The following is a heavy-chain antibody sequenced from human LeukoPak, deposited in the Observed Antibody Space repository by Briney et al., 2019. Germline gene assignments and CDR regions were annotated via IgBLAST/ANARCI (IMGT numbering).Heavy chain of an antibody. CDR2: ISGSGGST. V-gene: IGHV3-23*01. J-gene: IGHJ6*02. D-gene: IGHD3-16*01. CDR3: AEDGARGYYHYYGMDV. CDR1: GFTFSSYA. Sequence: PGGSLRLSCAAPGFTFSSYAMSWVRQAPGKGLEWVSAISGSGGSTYYADSVKGRFTISRDNSKNTLYLQMNSLRAEDTAVYYCAEDGARGYYHYYGMDVWGQGITVTVSS.